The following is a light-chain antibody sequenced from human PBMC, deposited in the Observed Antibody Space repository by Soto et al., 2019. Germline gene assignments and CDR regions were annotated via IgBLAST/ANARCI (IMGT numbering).Light chain of an antibody. CDR3: QQYFNTPWT. Sequence: DIIMTQSPESLAVSLGERATINCKSSQSLLYRSKNKAYLAWYQQKPGQPPRLLIYWASTRESGVSDRFSGSGSGTDFTLTVTSMQAEDVAVSYCQQYFNTPWTFGQGTKVEIK. CDR1: QSLLYRSKNKAY. CDR2: WAS. J-gene: IGKJ1*01. V-gene: IGKV4-1*01.